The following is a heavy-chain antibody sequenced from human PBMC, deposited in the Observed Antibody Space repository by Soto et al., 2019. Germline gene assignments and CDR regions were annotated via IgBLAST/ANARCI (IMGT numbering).Heavy chain of an antibody. CDR3: ARHPSNFWFDP. J-gene: IGHJ5*02. CDR1: GGSISSSSYF. D-gene: IGHD4-4*01. CDR2: IYYSGST. V-gene: IGHV4-39*01. Sequence: SETLSLTCTVSGGSISSSSYFWGWIRQPPGKGLEWIGSIYYSGSTYYNPSPKSQVTVSVDTSKNQFSLNLSSVTAADTAVYYCARHPSNFWFDPWGQGTLVTVSS.